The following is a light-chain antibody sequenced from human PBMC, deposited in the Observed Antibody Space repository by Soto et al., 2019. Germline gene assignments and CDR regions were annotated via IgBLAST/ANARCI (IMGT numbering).Light chain of an antibody. CDR1: SSDVGGYNY. CDR3: ATWDDSLNGHV. J-gene: IGLJ1*01. V-gene: IGLV2-14*01. Sequence: QSALTQPASVSGSPGQSITISCTGTSSDVGGYNYVSWYQQHPGKAPKLMIYEVSNRPSGVSNRFSGSKSGNTASLTISGLQAEDEADYYCATWDDSLNGHVFGPGTKVTVL. CDR2: EVS.